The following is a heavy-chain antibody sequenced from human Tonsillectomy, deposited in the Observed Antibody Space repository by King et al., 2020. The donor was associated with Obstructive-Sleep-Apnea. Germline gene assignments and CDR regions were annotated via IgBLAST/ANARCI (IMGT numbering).Heavy chain of an antibody. V-gene: IGHV4-59*08. CDR2: IYYSGRT. CDR1: GGSISSYY. J-gene: IGHJ2*01. D-gene: IGHD6-13*01. Sequence: VQLQESGPGLVKPSETLSLTCTVSGGSISSYYWSWLRQSPGKGLEWIGYIYYSGRTNYNPSLKSRVTISVDTSKNHFSLKLSSVTAADTAVYYCARLSHSSSWGWYFDLWGRGTLVTVSS. CDR3: ARLSHSSSWGWYFDL.